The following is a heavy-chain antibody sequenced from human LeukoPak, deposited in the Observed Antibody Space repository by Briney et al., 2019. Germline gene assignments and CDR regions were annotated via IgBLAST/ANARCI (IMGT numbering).Heavy chain of an antibody. D-gene: IGHD1-26*01. CDR2: ISAYNSNT. Sequence: ASVKVSCKASGYTFTSYGFSWGRQAPGQGLEWVGWISAYNSNTNYAQKLQGRVTMPTDTSTSTAYMELGSLRSDDRAVYYCARDGDITEVGALEYYYYYYGMDVWGQGTTVTVSS. CDR1: GYTFTSYG. CDR3: ARDGDITEVGALEYYYYYYGMDV. J-gene: IGHJ6*02. V-gene: IGHV1-18*01.